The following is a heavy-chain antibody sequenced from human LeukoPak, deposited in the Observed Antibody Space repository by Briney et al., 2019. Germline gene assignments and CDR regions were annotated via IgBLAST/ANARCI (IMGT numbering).Heavy chain of an antibody. Sequence: SETLSLTCTVSGGPISSGGYYWSWIRQHPGKGLEWIGYIYYSGSTHYNPSLKSRVTISVDTSKNQFSLKLSSVTAADTAVYYCARDDCSGGSCYSDYWGQGTLVTVSS. CDR2: IYYSGST. D-gene: IGHD2-15*01. CDR1: GGPISSGGYY. V-gene: IGHV4-31*03. CDR3: ARDDCSGGSCYSDY. J-gene: IGHJ4*02.